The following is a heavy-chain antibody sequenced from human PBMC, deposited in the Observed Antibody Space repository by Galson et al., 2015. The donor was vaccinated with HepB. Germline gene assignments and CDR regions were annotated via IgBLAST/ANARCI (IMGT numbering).Heavy chain of an antibody. CDR3: AGDPRVAVAGQLYYLDY. Sequence: SVKASCKASGYRFTSSGFSWVRQAPGQGLEWMGWISAYNGDTDYAQKFQDRVTMTTDTSTSTVYMEMRSLRYDDTAVYYCAGDPRVAVAGQLYYLDYWGQGTVVTVSS. V-gene: IGHV1-18*01. CDR2: ISAYNGDT. CDR1: GYRFTSSG. J-gene: IGHJ4*02. D-gene: IGHD6-19*01.